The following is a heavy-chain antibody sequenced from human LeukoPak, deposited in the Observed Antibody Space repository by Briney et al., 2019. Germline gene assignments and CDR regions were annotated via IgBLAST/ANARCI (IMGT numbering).Heavy chain of an antibody. J-gene: IGHJ4*02. CDR1: GYSISSGYY. Sequence: SETLSLTCTVSGYSISSGYYWGWIRQPPGQGLEWIGSIYHSGSTYYNPSLKSRVTISVDTSKNQFSLKLSSVTAADTAVYYCARVLAAAGALWGQGTLVTVSS. CDR2: IYHSGST. V-gene: IGHV4-38-2*02. D-gene: IGHD6-13*01. CDR3: ARVLAAAGAL.